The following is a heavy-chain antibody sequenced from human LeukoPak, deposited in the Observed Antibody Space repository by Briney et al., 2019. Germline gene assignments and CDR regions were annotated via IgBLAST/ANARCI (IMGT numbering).Heavy chain of an antibody. Sequence: GGSLRLSCAASGFTFSSYAMSWVRQAPGKGLEWVSPISGSGSSTYYADSVKGRFTISRDNSKNTLYLQMNSLRAEDTAIYYCAKGVAVASPYYFDYWGQGTLVTVSS. CDR3: AKGVAVASPYYFDY. J-gene: IGHJ4*02. CDR2: ISGSGSST. V-gene: IGHV3-23*01. CDR1: GFTFSSYA. D-gene: IGHD6-19*01.